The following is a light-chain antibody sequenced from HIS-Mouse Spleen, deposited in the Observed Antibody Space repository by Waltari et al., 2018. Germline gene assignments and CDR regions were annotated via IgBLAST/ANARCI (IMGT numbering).Light chain of an antibody. CDR3: QQYNSYSPWT. J-gene: IGKJ1*01. V-gene: IGKV1-5*03. CDR2: KAS. Sequence: DIQMTQSPSTLSASVGDRVTITCRASQSISSWLAWYQQKPGKAPKLLIYKASSLESGVPSRFSGSGSVTEFTLTISSLQPDDFATYYCQQYNSYSPWTFGQGTKVEIK. CDR1: QSISSW.